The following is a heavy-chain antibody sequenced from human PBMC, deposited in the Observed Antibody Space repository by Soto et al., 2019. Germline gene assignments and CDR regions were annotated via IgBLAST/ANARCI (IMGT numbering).Heavy chain of an antibody. D-gene: IGHD3-3*01. CDR3: TPLASGHYGYDF. V-gene: IGHV3-15*01. CDR2: IKTKSSGGTT. J-gene: IGHJ4*02. Sequence: DVQLVESGGDLVKPGGSLRLSCAASGFAFSDASMSWVRQAPGKGLEWVGRIKTKSSGGTTDYAAPVKGRVTISRDDSKTTVYLQMDSLKAEDTAVYSCTPLASGHYGYDFWGQGTLVTVSS. CDR1: GFAFSDAS.